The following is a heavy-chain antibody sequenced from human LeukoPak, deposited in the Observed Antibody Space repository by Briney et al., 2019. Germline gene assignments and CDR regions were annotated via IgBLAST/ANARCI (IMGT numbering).Heavy chain of an antibody. CDR1: GFTFSSSA. CDR3: ARDAGNSGYGCDL. V-gene: IGHV3-23*01. Sequence: GGSLRLSCAASGFTFSSSAMSWVRQAPGKGLEWVSAISSGGGSTYYADSVKGRFTISRDNARNSLYLQMNNLRGEDTAIYYCARDAGNSGYGCDLWGQGTLVTVSS. CDR2: ISSGGGST. D-gene: IGHD5-12*01. J-gene: IGHJ5*02.